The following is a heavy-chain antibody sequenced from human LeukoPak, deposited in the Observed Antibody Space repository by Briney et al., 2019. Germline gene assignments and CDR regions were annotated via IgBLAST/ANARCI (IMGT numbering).Heavy chain of an antibody. D-gene: IGHD3-22*01. CDR1: GYSFTSYW. Sequence: HGESLKISCKGSGYSFTSYWITWVRQMPGKGLEWMGRIDPTDSYTNYSPSFQGHVTISADKSISTAYLQRSSLKASDTAMYYCASRYKGDSRSLDAFDIWGQGTMVTVSS. J-gene: IGHJ3*02. CDR3: ASRYKGDSRSLDAFDI. CDR2: IDPTDSYT. V-gene: IGHV5-10-1*01.